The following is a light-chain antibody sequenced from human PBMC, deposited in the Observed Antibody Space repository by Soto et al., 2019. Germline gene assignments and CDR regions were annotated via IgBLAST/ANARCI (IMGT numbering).Light chain of an antibody. CDR2: AAS. Sequence: DIQMTQSPSSLSASVGDRVTITCRASQSISSYLNWYQQKPGKAPKLLIYAASSLQSGVPSRFSGSGSRTEFTLTISSLQPEDFATYYCQQSYSTPYTFGQGTKLEIK. V-gene: IGKV1-39*01. CDR3: QQSYSTPYT. J-gene: IGKJ2*01. CDR1: QSISSY.